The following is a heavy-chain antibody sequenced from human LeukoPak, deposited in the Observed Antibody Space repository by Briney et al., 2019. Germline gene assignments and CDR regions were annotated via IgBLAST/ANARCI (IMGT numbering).Heavy chain of an antibody. CDR3: AGARGWSNYYFDY. Sequence: SDTLSLTCTVSGGSISSYYWSWIRQPPGKGLEWIGYIYYSGSTDYNPSLKSRVTISVDTSKNQFSLKLSSVTAADTAVYFCAGARGWSNYYFDYWGQGTLVTVSS. J-gene: IGHJ4*02. CDR1: GGSISSYY. D-gene: IGHD6-19*01. CDR2: IYYSGST. V-gene: IGHV4-59*07.